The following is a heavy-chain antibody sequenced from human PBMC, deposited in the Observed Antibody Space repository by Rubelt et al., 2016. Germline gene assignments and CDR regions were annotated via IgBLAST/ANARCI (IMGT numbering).Heavy chain of an antibody. V-gene: IGHV4-61*08. Sequence: QLQLQESGPGLLKSSETLSLTCTVSGGSISSSGYYWAWIRQSPGKGLEWIGYVYYSGSPNYNPSLKSRVTISVDTSKNQFALKLSSGTAAGTAVYYCARDQSGSYGVDYWGQGTLVTVSS. D-gene: IGHD1-26*01. CDR3: ARDQSGSYGVDY. J-gene: IGHJ4*02. CDR2: VYYSGSP. CDR1: GGSISSSGYY.